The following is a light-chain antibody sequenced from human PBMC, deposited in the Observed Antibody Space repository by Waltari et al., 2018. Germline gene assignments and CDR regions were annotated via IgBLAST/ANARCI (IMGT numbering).Light chain of an antibody. CDR2: EVT. Sequence: QSALTQPASVSGSPGQSITISCTGTSSDVGTYNSISWYQQHPGKAPKLTISEVTDRPSGVSNRFSGSRSGNTAALAISGLQAEDEADYYGSSDTGGTTLYVFGTGTKVTVL. CDR3: SSDTGGTTLYV. J-gene: IGLJ1*01. V-gene: IGLV2-14*01. CDR1: SSDVGTYNS.